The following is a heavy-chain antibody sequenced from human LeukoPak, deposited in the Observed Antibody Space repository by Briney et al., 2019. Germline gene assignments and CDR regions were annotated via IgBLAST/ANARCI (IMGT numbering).Heavy chain of an antibody. D-gene: IGHD6-19*01. CDR2: ISYDGSNK. V-gene: IGHV3-30*18. CDR3: AKDKIVGSTGWYYFDY. J-gene: IGHJ4*02. CDR1: GFTFSSYG. Sequence: GGSLRLSCAASGFTFSSYGMHWVRQAPGKGLEWVAVISYDGSNKYYADSVKGRFTISRDNSKNTLYLQMNSLRAEDTAVYYCAKDKIVGSTGWYYFDYWGQGTLVTVSS.